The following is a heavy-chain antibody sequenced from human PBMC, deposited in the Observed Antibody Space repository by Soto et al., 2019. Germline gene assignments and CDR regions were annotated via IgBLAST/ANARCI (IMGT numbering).Heavy chain of an antibody. CDR2: VSGSGAGT. CDR3: ASAMTMEWSPTAF. D-gene: IGHD3-3*01. V-gene: IGHV3-23*01. CDR1: GFTCTSYA. Sequence: PGGSLRRSCAASGFTCTSYAMSWVRQAPGKGLECVSTVSGSGAGTYYADSVKGRFNISRDNSKNSVYLQMNRLRTEDTALYYCASAMTMEWSPTAFWGQGTPVTVSS. J-gene: IGHJ4*02.